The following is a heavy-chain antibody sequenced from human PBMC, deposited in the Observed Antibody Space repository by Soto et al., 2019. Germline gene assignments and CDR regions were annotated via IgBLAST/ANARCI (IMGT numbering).Heavy chain of an antibody. D-gene: IGHD6-13*01. CDR3: ASFPRXSSSWYWFDP. V-gene: IGHV1-18*01. Sequence: ASLKVSCKASGYTFTIYGISWVRQAPGQGLEWMGWISAYNGNTNYAQKLQGRVTMTTDTSTSTAYMELRSLRSDDTAVYYCASFPRXSSSWYWFDPWGQGTLVTVSS. CDR1: GYTFTIYG. J-gene: IGHJ5*02. CDR2: ISAYNGNT.